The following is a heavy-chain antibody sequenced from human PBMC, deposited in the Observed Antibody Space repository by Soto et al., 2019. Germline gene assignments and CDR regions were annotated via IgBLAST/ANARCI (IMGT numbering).Heavy chain of an antibody. CDR3: ARGSIAAPIPGWFDP. D-gene: IGHD6-6*01. CDR1: GGSISSYY. V-gene: IGHV4-59*01. J-gene: IGHJ5*02. Sequence: PSETLSLTCTFSGGSISSYYWSWIRQPPGKGLEWIGYIYYSGSTNYNPSLKSRVTISVDTSKNQFSLKLSSVTAADTAVYYCARGSIAAPIPGWFDPWGQGTLVTVSS. CDR2: IYYSGST.